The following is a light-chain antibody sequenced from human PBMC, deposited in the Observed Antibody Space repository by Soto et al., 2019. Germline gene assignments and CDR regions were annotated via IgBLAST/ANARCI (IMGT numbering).Light chain of an antibody. CDR2: EVS. CDR3: SSYTSSSTLDYV. V-gene: IGLV2-14*01. J-gene: IGLJ1*01. CDR1: SSDVGGYNY. Sequence: QSALTQPASASGSPGQSITISCTGTSSDVGGYNYVSWYQQHPGKAPKLMIYEVSNRPSGVSNRFSGSKSGNTASLTISGLQAEDEADYYCSSYTSSSTLDYVFGTGTQLTVL.